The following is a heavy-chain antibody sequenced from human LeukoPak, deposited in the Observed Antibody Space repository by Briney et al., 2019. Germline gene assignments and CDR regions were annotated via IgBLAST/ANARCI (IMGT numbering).Heavy chain of an antibody. Sequence: PSETLPLTCAVYGGSFSGYYWSWIRQPPGKGLEWIGEINHSGSTNYNPSLKSRVTISVDTSKNQFSLKLSSVTAADTAVYYCARYYYDSSGPYWGQGTLVTVSS. CDR3: ARYYYDSSGPY. D-gene: IGHD3-22*01. CDR2: INHSGST. V-gene: IGHV4-34*01. J-gene: IGHJ4*02. CDR1: GGSFSGYY.